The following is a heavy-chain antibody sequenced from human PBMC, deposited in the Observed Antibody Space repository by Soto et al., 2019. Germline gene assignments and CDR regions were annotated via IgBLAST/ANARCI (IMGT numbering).Heavy chain of an antibody. CDR1: GFTFTTYS. CDR2: ITGSSGTI. D-gene: IGHD6-13*01. CDR3: VRGNIAYSCINTRPCGMDV. V-gene: IGHV3-48*02. J-gene: IGHJ6*02. Sequence: EVQLVESGGGLVQPGGSLSLSCAASGFTFTTYSMSWFRQAPGKGLEWVSYITGSSGTIYYADSAKGRLTISRDNAKNSLYLQMNSLRDEDTAVYYCVRGNIAYSCINTRPCGMDVWGQGTTVTVSS.